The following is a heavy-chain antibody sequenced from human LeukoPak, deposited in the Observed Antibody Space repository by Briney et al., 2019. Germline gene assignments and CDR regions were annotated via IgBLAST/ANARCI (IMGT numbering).Heavy chain of an antibody. CDR2: INPNSGGT. CDR3: AREWLRLRKSDYYGMDV. CDR1: GYAFTVNY. J-gene: IGHJ6*02. V-gene: IGHV1-2*02. D-gene: IGHD5-12*01. Sequence: ASVNLSCKAAGYAFTVNYMHWVRQGHGQGHERKGWINPNSGGTNYAQKLQGRITMTKDTSISTSYMKLSRLRSDDTAVYYCAREWLRLRKSDYYGMDVWGQGTTVTVSS.